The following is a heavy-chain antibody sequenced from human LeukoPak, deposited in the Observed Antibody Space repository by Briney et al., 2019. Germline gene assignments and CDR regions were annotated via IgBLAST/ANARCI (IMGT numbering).Heavy chain of an antibody. CDR3: ARDSRANVDTTPVPLYYFDY. V-gene: IGHV1-46*03. Sequence: ASVKVSCKASGYTFTSYYMHWVRQAPGQGLEWMGIINPSGGSTSYAQKFQGRVTMTRDTSTSTVYMELSSLRSEDTAVYYCARDSRANVDTTPVPLYYFDYWGQGTLVTVSS. J-gene: IGHJ4*02. CDR2: INPSGGST. D-gene: IGHD5-18*01. CDR1: GYTFTSYY.